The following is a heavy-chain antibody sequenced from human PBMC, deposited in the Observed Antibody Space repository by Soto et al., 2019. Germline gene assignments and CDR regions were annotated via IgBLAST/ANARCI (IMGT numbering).Heavy chain of an antibody. J-gene: IGHJ4*02. V-gene: IGHV3-74*01. Sequence: EVHRVESGGGLVQPGGSLRLSCAASGFTFSNSWMQWVRQTPGKGLVWVSRINGDGTTTNYADSVKGRFAISRDNAQNTLYLQMNSLRAEDTAVYYCARDQGTVGAANTMVYWSQGSLVTVSS. CDR3: ARDQGTVGAANTMVY. CDR2: INGDGTTT. D-gene: IGHD3-10*01. CDR1: GFTFSNSW.